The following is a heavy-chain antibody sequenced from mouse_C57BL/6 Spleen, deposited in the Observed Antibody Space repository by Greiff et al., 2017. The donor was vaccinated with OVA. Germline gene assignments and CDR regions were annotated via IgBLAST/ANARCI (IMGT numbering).Heavy chain of an antibody. CDR1: GYTFTDYY. J-gene: IGHJ1*03. CDR3: ARRSTTVVRGTYWYFDV. CDR2: INPNNGGT. V-gene: IGHV1-26*01. D-gene: IGHD1-1*01. Sequence: VQLQQSGPELVKPGASVKISCKASGYTFTDYYMNWVKQSHGKSLEWIGDINPNNGGTSYNQKFKGKATLTVDKSSSTAYMELRSLTSEDSAVYYCARRSTTVVRGTYWYFDVWGTGTTVTVSS.